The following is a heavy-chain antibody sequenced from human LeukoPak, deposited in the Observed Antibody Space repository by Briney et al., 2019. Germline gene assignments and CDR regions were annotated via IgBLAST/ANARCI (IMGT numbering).Heavy chain of an antibody. D-gene: IGHD6-13*01. V-gene: IGHV3-48*03. Sequence: GGSLRLSCAASGFTFSSYEVNWVRQAPGKGLEWVSYITRSGDTIYYADSVKGRFTISRDNAKNSLYLQMNSLRAEDTAVYYCARDQPSSWYYFDYWGQGTLVTVSS. J-gene: IGHJ4*02. CDR3: ARDQPSSWYYFDY. CDR2: ITRSGDTI. CDR1: GFTFSSYE.